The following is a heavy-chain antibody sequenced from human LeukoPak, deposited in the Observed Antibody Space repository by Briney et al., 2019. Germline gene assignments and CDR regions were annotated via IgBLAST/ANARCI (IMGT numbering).Heavy chain of an antibody. Sequence: GGSLRLSCAASGFTFSSYSMNWVRQAPGKGLEWVSSISSSSSYIYYADSVKGRFTISRDNAKNSLYLQMNSLRAEDTAVYYCARTLTSGTYWYFDLWGRGTLVTVST. V-gene: IGHV3-21*01. D-gene: IGHD1-7*01. CDR1: GFTFSSYS. CDR2: ISSSSSYI. J-gene: IGHJ2*01. CDR3: ARTLTSGTYWYFDL.